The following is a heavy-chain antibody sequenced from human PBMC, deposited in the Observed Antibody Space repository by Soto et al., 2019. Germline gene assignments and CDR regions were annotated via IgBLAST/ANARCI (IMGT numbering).Heavy chain of an antibody. D-gene: IGHD3-9*01. Sequence: QVQLVQSGAEVKKPGASVKVSCKASGYTFTSYGISWVRQAPGQGLEWMGWISAYNGNTNYAQKLQGRGTMTTDPSTSTAYMELRSLRSDDTAVYYCARDHRYYDILTGSTLAYWGQGTLVTVSS. CDR1: GYTFTSYG. J-gene: IGHJ4*02. V-gene: IGHV1-18*01. CDR2: ISAYNGNT. CDR3: ARDHRYYDILTGSTLAY.